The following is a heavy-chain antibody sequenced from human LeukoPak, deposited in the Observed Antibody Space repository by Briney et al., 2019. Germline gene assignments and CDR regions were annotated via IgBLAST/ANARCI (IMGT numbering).Heavy chain of an antibody. CDR1: GFTFSSYW. CDR2: IKQDGSEK. CDR3: ARRKPNYYGSGSYHFDY. D-gene: IGHD3-10*01. V-gene: IGHV3-7*05. J-gene: IGHJ4*02. Sequence: GGSLRPSCAASGFTFSSYWMSWVRQAPGKGLEWVANIKQDGSEKYYVDSVKGRFTISRDNAKNSLYLQMNSLRAEDTAVYYCARRKPNYYGSGSYHFDYWGQGTLVTVSS.